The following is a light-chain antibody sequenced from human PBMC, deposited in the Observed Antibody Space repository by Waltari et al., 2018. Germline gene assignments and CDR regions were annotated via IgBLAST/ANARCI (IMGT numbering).Light chain of an antibody. CDR2: KAS. V-gene: IGKV1-5*03. CDR1: QSISSW. Sequence: DIQMTQSPSTLSASVGDRVTITCRASQSISSWLAWYQQKPGKAPKLLIYKASSLESCVPSRFSCSVSGTEFTLTISSLQPDDFATYYCQQYNSYSPLITFGQGTRLEIK. J-gene: IGKJ5*01. CDR3: QQYNSYSPLIT.